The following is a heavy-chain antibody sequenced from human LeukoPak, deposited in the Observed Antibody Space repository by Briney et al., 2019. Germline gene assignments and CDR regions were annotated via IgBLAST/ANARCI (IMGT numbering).Heavy chain of an antibody. CDR3: ARGRSSGWSFDY. V-gene: IGHV3-74*01. CDR1: GFTLRSYW. CDR2: MSRNGRRT. D-gene: IGHD6-19*01. Sequence: GGSLRLPCAACGFTLRSYWMHGVRDSRGRGRVWVSRMSRNGRRTRYADSVQSQFTISRDNAKDTLYLQMNSRRAEATAVYYCARGRSSGWSFDYWGQGTLVTVSS. J-gene: IGHJ4*02.